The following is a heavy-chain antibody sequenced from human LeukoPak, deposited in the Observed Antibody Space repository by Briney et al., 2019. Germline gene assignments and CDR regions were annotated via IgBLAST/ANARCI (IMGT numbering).Heavy chain of an antibody. CDR3: ARAFPTVTTFDY. J-gene: IGHJ4*02. CDR1: GFSLGTSGMC. V-gene: IGHV2-70*11. Sequence: SGPALVKPTQTLTLTRTFSGFSLGTSGMCVSWIRQPPGKALEWLARIDWDDDKYYSTSLQTRLTISKDTSKNQVVLTMTNMDPVDTATYYCARAFPTVTTFDYWGQGTLVTVSS. CDR2: IDWDDDK. D-gene: IGHD4-17*01.